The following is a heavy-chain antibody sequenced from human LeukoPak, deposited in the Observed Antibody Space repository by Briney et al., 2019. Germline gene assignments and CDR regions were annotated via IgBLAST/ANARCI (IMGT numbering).Heavy chain of an antibody. D-gene: IGHD3-3*01. CDR3: ARHPAGRLRFLSGDY. Sequence: SETLSLTCTVSGGSIRSSSYYWGWIRQPPGKGLEWIGSIYFTGNTYYNPSLKTRVTISIDTSKNQFSLNLSSVTATDTAMYYCARHPAGRLRFLSGDYWGQGTLVTVSS. CDR1: GGSIRSSSYY. CDR2: IYFTGNT. J-gene: IGHJ4*02. V-gene: IGHV4-39*01.